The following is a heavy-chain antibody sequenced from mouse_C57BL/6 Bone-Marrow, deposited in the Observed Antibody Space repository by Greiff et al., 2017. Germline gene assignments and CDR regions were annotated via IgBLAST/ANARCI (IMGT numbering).Heavy chain of an antibody. CDR2: IYPGSGST. CDR1: GYTFTSYW. Sequence: VQLQQPGAELVKPGASVKMSCKASGYTFTSYWITWVKQRPGQGLEWIGDIYPGSGSTNYNEQFKSKATLTVDTYSSPASMQHSSLTSEDSAVYYCADGYYYRDYAMDYWGQGTSVTGSS. D-gene: IGHD2-3*01. CDR3: ADGYYYRDYAMDY. V-gene: IGHV1-55*01. J-gene: IGHJ4*01.